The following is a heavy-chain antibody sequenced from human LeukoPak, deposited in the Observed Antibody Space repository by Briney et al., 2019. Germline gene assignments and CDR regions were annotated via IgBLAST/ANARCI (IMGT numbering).Heavy chain of an antibody. V-gene: IGHV3-53*01. Sequence: GGSLRLSCAASGFIVSSNYMSWVRQAPGKGLEWVSVIYSGVTTYYADSVKGRFTISRDNSKNTLYLQMNSLRAEDTAVYYCARDEDAFGGQGTLVTVSS. CDR3: ARDEDAF. CDR1: GFIVSSNY. J-gene: IGHJ4*02. CDR2: IYSGVTT.